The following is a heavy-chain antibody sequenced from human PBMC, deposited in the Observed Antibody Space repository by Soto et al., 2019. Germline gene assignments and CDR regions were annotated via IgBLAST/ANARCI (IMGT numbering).Heavy chain of an antibody. D-gene: IGHD2-2*01. Sequence: ASVKVSCKASGYTFTSYGISWVRQAPGQGLEWMGWISAYNGNTNYAQKLQGRVTMTTDTSTSTTYMELRSLRSDDTAVYYCARRADSYCSSTSCYLFDPWGQGTLVTVSS. J-gene: IGHJ5*02. CDR3: ARRADSYCSSTSCYLFDP. CDR1: GYTFTSYG. V-gene: IGHV1-18*01. CDR2: ISAYNGNT.